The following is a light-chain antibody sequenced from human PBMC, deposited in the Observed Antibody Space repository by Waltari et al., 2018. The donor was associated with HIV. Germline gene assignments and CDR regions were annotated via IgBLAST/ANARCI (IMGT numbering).Light chain of an antibody. CDR3: QQYNNWPPWT. CDR1: QTVSTN. J-gene: IGKJ1*01. CDR2: DAA. V-gene: IGKV3-15*01. Sequence: VMTQSPATLSVSPGDRATLSCRASQTVSTNLAWYQQKPGQAPRLLIYDAATRATGIPARFSGSGSGTEFTLTITSLQSEDSAIYYCQQYNNWPPWTFGQGTKVEIK.